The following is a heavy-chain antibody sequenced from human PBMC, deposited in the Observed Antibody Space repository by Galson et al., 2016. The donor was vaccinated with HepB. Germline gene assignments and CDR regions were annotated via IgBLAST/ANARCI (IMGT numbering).Heavy chain of an antibody. CDR2: ILTSGGT. J-gene: IGHJ6*04. Sequence: SLRLSCAASGFTVGSNYMTWVRQAPGKGLEWVSVILTSGGTNYADSVKGRFTISRDNSKNTLYLQMNSLRPEDTAVYYCAREGDYHAALAGWGKGTTVTVSS. V-gene: IGHV3-66*03. D-gene: IGHD4-17*01. CDR3: AREGDYHAALAG. CDR1: GFTVGSNY.